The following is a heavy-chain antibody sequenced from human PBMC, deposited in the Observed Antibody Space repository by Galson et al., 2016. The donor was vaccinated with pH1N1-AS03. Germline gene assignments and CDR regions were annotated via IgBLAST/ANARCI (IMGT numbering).Heavy chain of an antibody. CDR3: ARAPAGSANDLSFFVSYD. Sequence: SLRLSCAASGFTFTNAWMSWVRQAPGKGLEWVGRIKSKTDGGTTDYAAPVKGRFTISRDDSENTLYLQMNSLNTEDTAVYYCARAPAGSANDLSFFVSYDWGQGTLVAVSS. V-gene: IGHV3-15*01. D-gene: IGHD1-26*01. CDR2: IKSKTDGGTT. CDR1: GFTFTNAW. J-gene: IGHJ4*02.